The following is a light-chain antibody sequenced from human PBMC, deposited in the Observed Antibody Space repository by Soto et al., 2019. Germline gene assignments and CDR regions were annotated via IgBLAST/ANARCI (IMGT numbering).Light chain of an antibody. V-gene: IGKV3-20*01. CDR2: DAS. CDR3: QQYGSSPWT. J-gene: IGKJ1*01. CDR1: QSVSTC. Sequence: DILLTQSPATLSLSVGERVTLSCRASQSVSTCLAWYQQKPGQAPRLLIYDASSRDTGVPDRFSGSGSGTEFTLTISRLEPEDSAVYYCQQYGSSPWTFGQGTKVDIK.